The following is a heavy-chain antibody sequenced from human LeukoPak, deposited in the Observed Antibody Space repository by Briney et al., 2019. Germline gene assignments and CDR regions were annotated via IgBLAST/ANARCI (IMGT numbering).Heavy chain of an antibody. CDR3: TRQAVAGIFWYFDL. V-gene: IGHV1-18*01. D-gene: IGHD6-19*01. CDR2: INAYNGDT. Sequence: ASVKVSCKASNYTLTSYGISWVRQAPGQGLEWMAWINAYNGDTNYAQKFQGRVTMTTDTSTSTAYMELRSLRSDDTAVYYCTRQAVAGIFWYFDLWGRGTLVTVSS. CDR1: NYTLTSYG. J-gene: IGHJ2*01.